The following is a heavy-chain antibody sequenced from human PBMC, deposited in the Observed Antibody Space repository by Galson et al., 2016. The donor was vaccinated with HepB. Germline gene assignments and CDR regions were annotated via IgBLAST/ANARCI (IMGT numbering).Heavy chain of an antibody. Sequence: SVKVSCKASGYTFITYAMYWVRQAPGQRLEWMGWINAANGDTKYSQKLQGRGTITWDTSANTAYMELSSLRSEDTAVYYCVRDHYDSSGYPYNWFDPWGQGTLVTVSS. J-gene: IGHJ5*02. V-gene: IGHV1-3*01. CDR2: INAANGDT. CDR1: GYTFITYA. CDR3: VRDHYDSSGYPYNWFDP. D-gene: IGHD3-22*01.